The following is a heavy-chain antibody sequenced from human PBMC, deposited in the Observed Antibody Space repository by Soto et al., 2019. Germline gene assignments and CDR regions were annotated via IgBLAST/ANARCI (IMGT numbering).Heavy chain of an antibody. V-gene: IGHV3-11*01. CDR1: GFTFRGYY. Sequence: GGSLRLSREASGFTFRGYYMTWIRQDPGKGLEWISYFSISVYTIRYADSVEGRFTVSRDDAKKTLYLQMNSLRAEDTAVYYCATGRGGRIEGWGKETLLHGSS. CDR2: FSISVYTI. CDR3: ATGRGGRIEG. D-gene: IGHD6-25*01. J-gene: IGHJ4*02.